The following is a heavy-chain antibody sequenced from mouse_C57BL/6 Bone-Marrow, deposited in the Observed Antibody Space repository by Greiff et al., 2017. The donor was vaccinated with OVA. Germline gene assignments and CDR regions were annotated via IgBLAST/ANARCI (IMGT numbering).Heavy chain of an antibody. D-gene: IGHD1-1*01. CDR2: ISDGGSYT. Sequence: EVQLVESGGGLVKPGGSLKLSCAASGFTFSSYAMSWVRQTPEKRLEWVATISDGGSYTYYPDNVKGRFTISRDNAKNNLYLQMSHLKSEDTAMYYCARDRVVAPFDYWGQGTTLTVSS. V-gene: IGHV5-4*01. CDR1: GFTFSSYA. J-gene: IGHJ2*01. CDR3: ARDRVVAPFDY.